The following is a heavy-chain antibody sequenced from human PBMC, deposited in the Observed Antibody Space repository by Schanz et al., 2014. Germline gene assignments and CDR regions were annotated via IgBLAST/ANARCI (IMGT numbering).Heavy chain of an antibody. D-gene: IGHD6-19*01. CDR3: TTETIAMAGTFSI. CDR1: GYTFTSYA. Sequence: QVRLVQSGAEVKKPGASVKVSCKASGYTFTSYAMNWVRQAPGQGLEWVGWINTNTGNPTYAQGVTGRFVFSLDTSVSTAYLQISSLKAEDTAAYYCTTETIAMAGTFSIWGQGTLVTVSS. J-gene: IGHJ4*02. V-gene: IGHV7-4-1*02. CDR2: INTNTGNP.